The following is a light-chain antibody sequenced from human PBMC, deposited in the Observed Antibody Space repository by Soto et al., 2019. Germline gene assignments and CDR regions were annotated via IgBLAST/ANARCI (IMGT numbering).Light chain of an antibody. V-gene: IGKV1-39*01. CDR1: QSISSY. CDR3: QQSYSTPLG. J-gene: IGKJ4*01. CDR2: AAS. Sequence: DTQMTQSPSSLSASVGDRVTITCRASQSISSYLNWYQQKPGKAPKLLIYAASSLQSGVPSRFSGSGSGTDFTLTISSLQPEDFATYYCQQSYSTPLGFGGGTKVEIK.